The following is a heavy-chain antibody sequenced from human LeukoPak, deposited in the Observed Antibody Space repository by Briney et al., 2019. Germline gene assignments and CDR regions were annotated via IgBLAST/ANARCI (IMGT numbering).Heavy chain of an antibody. CDR2: MNPNSANT. D-gene: IGHD1-1*01. CDR3: ARKGTDTYY. CDR1: GYTFTSYH. V-gene: IGHV1-8*01. J-gene: IGHJ4*02. Sequence: ASVKVSCKASGYTFTSYHINWVRQATGQGLEWMGWMNPNSANTGYAQKFQGRVTMTRNTSISTAYMEPSSLRSEDTAVYYCARKGTDTYYWGQGTLVTVSS.